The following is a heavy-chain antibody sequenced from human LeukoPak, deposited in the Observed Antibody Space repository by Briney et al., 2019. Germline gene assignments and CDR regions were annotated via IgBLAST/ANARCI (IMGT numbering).Heavy chain of an antibody. Sequence: KPSETLSLTCTVSGGSISSGGYYWSWIRQHPGKGLEWIGYIYYSGSTYYNPSLKSRVTISIDKSKNQFFLNLSSVTAADTAVYYCAGLVGRYSSGLYYYYFDYWGHGTLVTVSS. D-gene: IGHD3-22*01. CDR3: AGLVGRYSSGLYYYYFDY. V-gene: IGHV4-31*09. J-gene: IGHJ4*03. CDR1: GGSISSGGYY. CDR2: IYYSGST.